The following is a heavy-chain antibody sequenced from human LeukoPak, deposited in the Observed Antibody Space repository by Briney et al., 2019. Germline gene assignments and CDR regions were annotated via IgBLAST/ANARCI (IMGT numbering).Heavy chain of an antibody. CDR3: AAGGYSSGWYLSYYYYGMDV. CDR2: MNPNSGNT. Sequence: ASVKVSCKASGYTFTSYDINWVRQATGQGLEWMGWMNPNSGNTGYAQKFQGRVTMTRNTSISTAYMELSSLRSEDTAVYYCAAGGYSSGWYLSYYYYGMDVWGQGTTVTVSS. J-gene: IGHJ6*02. V-gene: IGHV1-8*01. D-gene: IGHD6-19*01. CDR1: GYTFTSYD.